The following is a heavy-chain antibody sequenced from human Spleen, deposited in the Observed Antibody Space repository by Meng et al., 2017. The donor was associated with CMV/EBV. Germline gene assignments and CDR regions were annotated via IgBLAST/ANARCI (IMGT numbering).Heavy chain of an antibody. Sequence: ASVKVSCKVSGYTLTELSMQWVRQVPGKGLEWMGGFDPEDGETIYTQKFQGRLTLTEDTSTNTAYMQLSSLRSEDTAVHYCLTEDLCSGGDCSVNYWGQGTLVTVSS. J-gene: IGHJ4*02. V-gene: IGHV1-24*01. CDR3: LTEDLCSGGDCSVNY. CDR2: FDPEDGET. CDR1: GYTLTELS. D-gene: IGHD2-15*01.